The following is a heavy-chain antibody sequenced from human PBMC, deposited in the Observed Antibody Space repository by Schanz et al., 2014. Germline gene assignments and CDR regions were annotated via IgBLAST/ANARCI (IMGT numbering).Heavy chain of an antibody. Sequence: EVQLVESGGGLVQPGGSLRLSCAASGFTFGNFFMSWVRLAPGKGLEWVANIKQDGIEKYYVDSVKGRFTISRDNAKNSLYLQMNSLTADDTAVYYCARDKGGYYPFDYWGRGTLVTVSS. J-gene: IGHJ4*02. CDR3: ARDKGGYYPFDY. V-gene: IGHV3-7*01. CDR1: GFTFGNFF. CDR2: IKQDGIEK. D-gene: IGHD3-3*01.